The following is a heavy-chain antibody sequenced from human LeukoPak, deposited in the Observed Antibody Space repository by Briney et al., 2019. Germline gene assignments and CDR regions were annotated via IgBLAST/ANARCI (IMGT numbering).Heavy chain of an antibody. V-gene: IGHV3-30*19. CDR1: GFTFSTYG. Sequence: GGSLRLSCAASGFTFSTYGMHWVRQAPGKGLEWVAVISYDGSNKYYADSVKGRFTISRDNSKNTLYLQMDSLRAEDTAVYYCARDRLDITVAGTVDYWGQGTLVTVSS. J-gene: IGHJ4*02. CDR3: ARDRLDITVAGTVDY. CDR2: ISYDGSNK. D-gene: IGHD6-19*01.